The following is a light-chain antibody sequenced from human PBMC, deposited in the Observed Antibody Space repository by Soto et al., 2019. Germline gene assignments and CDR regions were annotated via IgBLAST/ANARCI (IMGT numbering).Light chain of an antibody. Sequence: DIQMTQSPSSLSASVGDRFTITCRASQSISSYLNWYQQKPGKAPKFLIFAASSLQSWVPSRFSGSGSGTDFTLTISSLQPEDFATYYCQQSYSSPWTFGQGTKVDI. CDR1: QSISSY. CDR2: AAS. CDR3: QQSYSSPWT. J-gene: IGKJ1*01. V-gene: IGKV1-39*01.